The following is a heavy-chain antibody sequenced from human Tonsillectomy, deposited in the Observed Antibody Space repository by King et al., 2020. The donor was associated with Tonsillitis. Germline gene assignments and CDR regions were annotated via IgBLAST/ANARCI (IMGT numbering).Heavy chain of an antibody. CDR1: GFTFSSYA. D-gene: IGHD3-16*01. Sequence: VQLVESGGGVVQPGRSLRLSCAAPGFTFSSYAMHWVRQAPGKGLEWGAVISYDGSNKYYADSVKGRFTISRDNSKNTLYLQLNSLRAVDTAVYYCARAHYAEAGGACDIWGQGTMVTVSS. J-gene: IGHJ3*02. V-gene: IGHV3-30-3*01. CDR2: ISYDGSNK. CDR3: ARAHYAEAGGACDI.